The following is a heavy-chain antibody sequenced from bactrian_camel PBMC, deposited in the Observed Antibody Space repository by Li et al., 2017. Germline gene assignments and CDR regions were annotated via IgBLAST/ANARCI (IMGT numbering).Heavy chain of an antibody. D-gene: IGHD6*01. CDR3: AARFGASCRWTDFRY. Sequence: HVQLVESGGGSVQAGGSLRLSCTTSGYTTSWKLFGWFRQGPGKQREGIASIDHYSGRTHYAESVKDRFTISRDSAKNTVYLQMNSLRPEDTAMYYCAARFGASCRWTDFRYWGQGTQVTVS. V-gene: IGHV3S1*01. J-gene: IGHJ6*01. CDR1: GYTTSWKL. CDR2: IDHYSGRT.